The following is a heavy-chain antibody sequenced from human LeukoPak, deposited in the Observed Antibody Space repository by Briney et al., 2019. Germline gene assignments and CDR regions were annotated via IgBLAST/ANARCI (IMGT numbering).Heavy chain of an antibody. V-gene: IGHV3-53*01. CDR2: IYSGGST. CDR1: GFTVSSNY. D-gene: IGHD4-23*01. J-gene: IGHJ3*02. Sequence: GGSLRLSCAASGFTVSSNYMSWVRQAPGKGLEWVSVIYSGGSTYYADSVKGRFTISRDNSKNTLYLQMNSLRAEDTAVYYCAKDLTTVGPDAFDIWGQGTMVTVSS. CDR3: AKDLTTVGPDAFDI.